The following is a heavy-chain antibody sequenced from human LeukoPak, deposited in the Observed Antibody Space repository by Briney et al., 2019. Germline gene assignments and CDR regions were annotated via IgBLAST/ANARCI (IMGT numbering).Heavy chain of an antibody. CDR1: GFTFSSYW. J-gene: IGHJ3*01. CDR2: INSDGSST. D-gene: IGHD2-15*01. Sequence: GGSLRLSCAASGFTFSSYWMHWVRHTPEKGLVWVSRINSDGSSTSYADSVKGRFTISRDNAKNTLYLQTSSLRAEDTAVYYCGRVFGVVARAFDLWGQGTLVTVSS. CDR3: GRVFGVVARAFDL. V-gene: IGHV3-74*01.